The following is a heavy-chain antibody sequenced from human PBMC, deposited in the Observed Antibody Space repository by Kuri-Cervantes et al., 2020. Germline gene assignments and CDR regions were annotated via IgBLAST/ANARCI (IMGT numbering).Heavy chain of an antibody. CDR1: GFSFNNHA. Sequence: GGSLRLSCAASGFSFNNHAMTWVRQAPGKGLEWVSAISGSGVSSFYADSVKGRFTISRDNSKNTLYLQMNSLRTEDTAVYYCAKCEGGYRPDYWGQGTLVTVSS. CDR2: ISGSGVSS. CDR3: AKCEGGYRPDY. J-gene: IGHJ4*02. D-gene: IGHD3-16*02. V-gene: IGHV3-23*01.